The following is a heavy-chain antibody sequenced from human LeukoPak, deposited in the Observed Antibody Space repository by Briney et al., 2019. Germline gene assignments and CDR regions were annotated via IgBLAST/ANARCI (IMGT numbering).Heavy chain of an antibody. CDR3: ARVLPRSGYPVVPYYFDY. Sequence: SETLSLTCAVYGGSFSGHYWSWIRQPPGKGLEWIGEINHSGSTNYNPSLKSRVTISVDTSKNQFSLKLSSVTAADTAVYYCARVLPRSGYPVVPYYFDYWGQGTLVTVSS. CDR1: GGSFSGHY. V-gene: IGHV4-34*01. J-gene: IGHJ4*02. CDR2: INHSGST. D-gene: IGHD3-3*01.